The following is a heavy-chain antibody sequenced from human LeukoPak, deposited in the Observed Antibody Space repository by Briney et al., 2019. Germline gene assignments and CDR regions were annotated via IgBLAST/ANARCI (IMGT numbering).Heavy chain of an antibody. CDR1: GFPFGDYA. CDR2: FSWNSGRL. V-gene: IGHV3-9*01. CDR3: AKDVTGRGKGAFDY. D-gene: IGHD1-20*01. J-gene: IGHJ4*02. Sequence: GGSLRLSCAVSGFPFGDYAMHWVPRAPGEGVEWVSGFSWNSGRLGYAGSVKVRFTISRDNAKNSLYLQMNGLRAEDTALYYWAKDVTGRGKGAFDYCGQGNLGTVSS.